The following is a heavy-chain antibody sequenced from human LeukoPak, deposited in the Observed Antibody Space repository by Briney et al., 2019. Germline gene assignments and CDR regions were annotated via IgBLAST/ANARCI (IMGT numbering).Heavy chain of an antibody. CDR1: GESFSGYY. J-gene: IGHJ4*02. CDR3: ARGGGRYCSSTSCHLDY. CDR2: INHSGGT. Sequence: PSETLSLTCAVYGESFSGYYWSWIRQPPGKGLEWIGEINHSGGTNCNASLTSRVTISVDTSKNQFSLKLSSVTAADTAVYYCARGGGRYCSSTSCHLDYWGQGTLVTVSS. D-gene: IGHD2-2*01. V-gene: IGHV4-34*01.